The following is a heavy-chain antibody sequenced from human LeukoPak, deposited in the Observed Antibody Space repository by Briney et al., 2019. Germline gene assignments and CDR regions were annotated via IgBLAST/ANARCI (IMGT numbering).Heavy chain of an antibody. D-gene: IGHD4-17*01. CDR3: ARGVFGAYGYDY. CDR1: GFTLSSYW. J-gene: IGHJ4*02. CDR2: IYIDGSRT. V-gene: IGHV3-74*01. Sequence: GGSLRLSCAASGFTLSSYWMHWVRQAPGKGLVWVSRIYIDGSRTNYADSVKGRFTISRDNAKNTLCLQMNSLRAEDTAVYYCARGVFGAYGYDYWGQGTLVTVSS.